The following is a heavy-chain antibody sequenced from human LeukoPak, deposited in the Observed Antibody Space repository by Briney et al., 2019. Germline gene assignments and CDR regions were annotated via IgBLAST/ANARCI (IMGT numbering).Heavy chain of an antibody. J-gene: IGHJ4*02. D-gene: IGHD1-26*01. V-gene: IGHV3-23*01. Sequence: GGSLRLSCAASGFTFSSYAMSWVRQAPGKGLEWVSAISSGVSATYYADPVKGRFTISRDNSKNTLYLQMNSLRAEDTAVYYCAKGGGSYFFDSWGQGTLVTVSS. CDR1: GFTFSSYA. CDR2: ISSGVSAT. CDR3: AKGGGSYFFDS.